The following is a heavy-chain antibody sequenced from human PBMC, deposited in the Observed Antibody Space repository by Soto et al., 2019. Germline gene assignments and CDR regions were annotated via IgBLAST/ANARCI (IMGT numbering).Heavy chain of an antibody. V-gene: IGHV3-23*01. D-gene: IGHD3-16*01. Sequence: EAQLLESGGGLVQPGGSLRLSCAASGFTFSSYAMTWVRQAPGKGLEWVSALSGSGATTYYADSVKGRFTISRDNSKNTVYLQMNSLRAEDTAVYYCAIPPPYTLVGATPNYNCSGMDVWGQGTTVTVSS. CDR3: AIPPPYTLVGATPNYNCSGMDV. CDR2: LSGSGATT. CDR1: GFTFSSYA. J-gene: IGHJ6*02.